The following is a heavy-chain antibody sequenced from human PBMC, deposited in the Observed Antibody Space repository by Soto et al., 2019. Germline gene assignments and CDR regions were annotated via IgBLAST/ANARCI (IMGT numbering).Heavy chain of an antibody. J-gene: IGHJ6*02. CDR2: IWYDGSNK. D-gene: IGHD3-10*01. CDR1: GFTFSSYG. Sequence: GGSLRLSCAAPGFTFSSYGMHWVRQAPGKGLEWVAVIWYDGSNKYYADSVKGRLTISRDNSKNTLYLQMNSLRAEDTAVYYCAREVLWFGELLGNYGMDVWGQGTTVTVSS. CDR3: AREVLWFGELLGNYGMDV. V-gene: IGHV3-33*01.